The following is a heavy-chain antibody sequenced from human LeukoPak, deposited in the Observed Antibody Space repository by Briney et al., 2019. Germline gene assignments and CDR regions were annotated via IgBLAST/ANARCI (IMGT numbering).Heavy chain of an antibody. J-gene: IGHJ4*02. CDR3: AREGIQPDFDY. Sequence: GGSLRLSCAASGFTFSTYSMNWVRQAPGKGLEWVSPIGSSSTSIYYADSVKSRFTISSDNAENSLYLQMHNLRAADTAVYYCAREGIQPDFDYWGQGTLVTV. CDR2: IGSSSTSI. D-gene: IGHD2-2*01. CDR1: GFTFSTYS. V-gene: IGHV3-21*01.